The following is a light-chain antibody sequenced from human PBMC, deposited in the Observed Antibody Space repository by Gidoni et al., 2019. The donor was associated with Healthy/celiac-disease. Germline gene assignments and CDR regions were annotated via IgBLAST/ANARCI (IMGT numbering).Light chain of an antibody. V-gene: IGKV1-33*01. CDR2: DAS. Sequence: DIPMTQSPSSLSASVGDRVTITCQASQDISNYLNWYQQKPGKAPKLMIYDASNLETGVPSRFSGSGSGTDFTFTISSLQHEDIATYYCQQYDNLPTFGQGTRLEIK. CDR1: QDISNY. J-gene: IGKJ5*01. CDR3: QQYDNLPT.